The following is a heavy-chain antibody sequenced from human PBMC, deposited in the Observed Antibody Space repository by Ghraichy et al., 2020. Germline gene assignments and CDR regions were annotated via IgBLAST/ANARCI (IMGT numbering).Heavy chain of an antibody. CDR1: GFTFSSYW. Sequence: LSLNCAVSGFTFSSYWMHWVRQGPGKGLVFVSRIDTDGSYTNYADSVKGRFTISRDNAKNTLYLQMNSLSAEDTAVYYCVRGTRDWRGIDYWGRGTLVTVSS. J-gene: IGHJ4*02. D-gene: IGHD3-16*01. CDR2: IDTDGSYT. V-gene: IGHV3-74*01. CDR3: VRGTRDWRGIDY.